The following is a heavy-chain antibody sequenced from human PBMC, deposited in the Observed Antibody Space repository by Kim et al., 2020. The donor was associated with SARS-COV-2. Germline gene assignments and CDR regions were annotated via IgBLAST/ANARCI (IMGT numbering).Heavy chain of an antibody. D-gene: IGHD3-10*01. V-gene: IGHV1-3*01. CDR3: ARDRASEIRWFDP. J-gene: IGHJ5*02. Sequence: SQKFQGRVTITRETSASTAYMELSSLRSEDTAVYYCARDRASEIRWFDPWGQGTLVTVSS.